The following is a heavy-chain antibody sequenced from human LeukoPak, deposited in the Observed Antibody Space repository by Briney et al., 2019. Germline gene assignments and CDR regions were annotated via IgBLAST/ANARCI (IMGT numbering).Heavy chain of an antibody. J-gene: IGHJ6*03. V-gene: IGHV4-61*02. CDR1: GGSISSGNYF. D-gene: IGHD2-21*01. CDR3: ARDTRDFDYYYFMDV. Sequence: PSETLSLTCTVSGGSISSGNYFWSWIRQPAGKGLDWIGRVHSNGATNYSPSLTSRVTISLDRSKNQFSLHLRSVTAADTAVYYCARDTRDFDYYYFMDVWGKGTTVTVSS. CDR2: VHSNGAT.